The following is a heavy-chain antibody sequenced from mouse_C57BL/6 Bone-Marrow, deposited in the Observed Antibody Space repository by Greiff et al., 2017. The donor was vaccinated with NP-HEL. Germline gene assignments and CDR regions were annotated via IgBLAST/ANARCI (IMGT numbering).Heavy chain of an antibody. V-gene: IGHV2-3*01. J-gene: IGHJ4*01. D-gene: IGHD2-1*01. CDR1: GFSLTSYG. CDR3: AKPVYYGKSEPQWGAMDY. CDR2: IWGDGST. Sequence: VKLMESGPGLVAPSQSLSITCTVSGFSLTSYGVSWVRQPPGKGLEWLGVIWGDGSTNYHSALISRLSISQDNSKSQVFLKLNRLQTDDTATYYCAKPVYYGKSEPQWGAMDYWGQGTSVTVSS.